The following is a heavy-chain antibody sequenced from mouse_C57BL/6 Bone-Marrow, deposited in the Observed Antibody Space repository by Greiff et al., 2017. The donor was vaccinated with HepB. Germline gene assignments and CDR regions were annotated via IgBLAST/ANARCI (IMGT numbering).Heavy chain of an antibody. J-gene: IGHJ3*01. CDR3: ASTFYSNYDWFAY. CDR1: GFSLTSYA. CDR2: IWTGGGT. D-gene: IGHD2-5*01. Sequence: VQLQESGPGLVAPSQSLSITCTVSGFSLTSYAISWVRQPPGKGLEWLGVIWTGGGTNYNSALKSSLSISKDNSKSQVFLKMTSLQTDDTARYYCASTFYSNYDWFAYWGQATLVTVSA. V-gene: IGHV2-9-1*01.